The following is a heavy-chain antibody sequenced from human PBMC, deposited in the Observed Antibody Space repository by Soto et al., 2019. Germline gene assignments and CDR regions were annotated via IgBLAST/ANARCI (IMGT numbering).Heavy chain of an antibody. D-gene: IGHD6-19*01. CDR1: GGSISSSSYY. CDR3: ARHSGYSSGWSLFDY. CDR2: IYYSGST. V-gene: IGHV4-39*01. J-gene: IGHJ4*02. Sequence: QLQLQESGPGLVKPSETLSLTCTVSGGSISSSSYYWGWIRQPPGKGLEWIGSIYYSGSTNYKPSLKRRVTISVDTSTNQFSLKLSSMTAADTAVYYCARHSGYSSGWSLFDYWGQGTLVTVSS.